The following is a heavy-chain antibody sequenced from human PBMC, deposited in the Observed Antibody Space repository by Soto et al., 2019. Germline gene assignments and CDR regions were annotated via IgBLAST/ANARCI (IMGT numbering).Heavy chain of an antibody. D-gene: IGHD3-3*01. CDR1: GGSISSGGYY. CDR2: IYYSGST. Sequence: SETLSLTYTVSGGSISSGGYYWSWIRQHPGKGLEWIGYIYYSGSTYYNPSLKSRVTISVDTSKNQFSLKLSSVTAADTAVYYCARGIGVNWFDPWGQGTLVTVSS. CDR3: ARGIGVNWFDP. J-gene: IGHJ5*02. V-gene: IGHV4-31*03.